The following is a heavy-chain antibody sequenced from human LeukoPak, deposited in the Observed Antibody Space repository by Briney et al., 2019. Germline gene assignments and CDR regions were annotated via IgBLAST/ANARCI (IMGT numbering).Heavy chain of an antibody. CDR3: ARDEITGTEGGDY. CDR1: GGTFSSYA. Sequence: ASVKVSCKASGGTFSSYAISWVRQAPGQGLEWMGWISAYNGSTNYAQKLQGRVTMTTDTSTSTAYMELRSLRSDDTAVYYCARDEITGTEGGDYWGQGTLVTVSS. V-gene: IGHV1-18*01. CDR2: ISAYNGST. D-gene: IGHD1/OR15-1a*01. J-gene: IGHJ4*02.